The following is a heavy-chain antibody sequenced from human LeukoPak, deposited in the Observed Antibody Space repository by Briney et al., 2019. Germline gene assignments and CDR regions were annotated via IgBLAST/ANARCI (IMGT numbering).Heavy chain of an antibody. CDR1: GFTFSSYG. J-gene: IGHJ3*02. Sequence: PGGSLRLSCAASGFTFSSYGMNWVRQAPGKGLEWVSYISSSSSTIYYADSVKGRFTISRDNAKNSLYLQMNSLRAEDTAVYYCARTVPQSSGYYPDAFDIWGQGTMVTVSS. CDR3: ARTVPQSSGYYPDAFDI. V-gene: IGHV3-48*01. CDR2: ISSSSSTI. D-gene: IGHD3-22*01.